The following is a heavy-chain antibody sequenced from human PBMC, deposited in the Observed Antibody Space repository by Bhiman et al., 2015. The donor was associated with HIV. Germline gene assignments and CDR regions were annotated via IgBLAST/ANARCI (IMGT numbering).Heavy chain of an antibody. CDR1: GFMFDDYA. D-gene: IGHD1-26*01. Sequence: EVQLEESGGGLVQPGRSLRLSCTASGFMFDDYAMHWVRQAPGKGLEWVSGLSWNSGSIGYGDSVKGRFTISRDNAKNSLYLQMNSLRAEDTALYYCAKGVGGTYGRGTDYFDYWGQGTLVTVSS. V-gene: IGHV3-9*01. J-gene: IGHJ4*02. CDR2: LSWNSGSI. CDR3: AKGVGGTYGRGTDYFDY.